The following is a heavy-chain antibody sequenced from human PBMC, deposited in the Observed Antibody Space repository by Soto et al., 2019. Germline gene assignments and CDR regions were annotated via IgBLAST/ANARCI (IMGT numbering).Heavy chain of an antibody. CDR3: VHSSRSAAFDM. CDR1: GFSLTSSGVS. J-gene: IGHJ3*02. V-gene: IGHV2-5*02. Sequence: QITLKESGQTLVKSTQTLTLTCSFSGFSLTSSGVSVGWIRQPPGKALEWLAHIYWDDDKRYSPSLKSRLTITKDTATNQVVLTMTNMDPVDTATFYCVHSSRSAAFDMCGLGTLVTVSS. CDR2: IYWDDDK.